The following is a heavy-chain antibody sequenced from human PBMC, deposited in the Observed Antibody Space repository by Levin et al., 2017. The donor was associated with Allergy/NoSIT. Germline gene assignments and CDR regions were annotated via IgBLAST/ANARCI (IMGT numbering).Heavy chain of an antibody. CDR3: ARGRDAYKLGF. J-gene: IGHJ4*02. CDR2: IKSKTAGGTA. Sequence: SCAASGFTFSNAWMSWVRQAPGKGLEWVGRIKSKTAGGTADYAAPVKGRFTISRDDSKNTLHLQMNSLNTEDTAIYYCARGRDAYKLGFWGQGTLVTVSS. D-gene: IGHD1-14*01. V-gene: IGHV3-15*01. CDR1: GFTFSNAW.